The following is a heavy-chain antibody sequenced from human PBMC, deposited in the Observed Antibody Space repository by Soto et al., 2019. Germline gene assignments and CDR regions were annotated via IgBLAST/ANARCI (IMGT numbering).Heavy chain of an antibody. J-gene: IGHJ6*02. CDR1: GGSFTKYP. D-gene: IGHD4-17*01. CDR2: IIPMFGTP. CDR3: GRALRGRNYYNGLAV. Sequence: QVQLVQSGAEVQKPGSSVRVSCKASGGSFTKYPFSWVRQAPGQGLEWMGGIIPMFGTPNYAQKFQGRVTLAADDSTNTVYMDLSSLRFEDTDVYFCGRALRGRNYYNGLAVWGQGTTVTVSS. V-gene: IGHV1-69*01.